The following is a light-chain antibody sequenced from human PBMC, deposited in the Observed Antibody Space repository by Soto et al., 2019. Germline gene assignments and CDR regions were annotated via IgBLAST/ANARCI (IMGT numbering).Light chain of an antibody. J-gene: IGKJ1*01. Sequence: DIVMTQSPLSLSVTPGEPASISCRSSQSLLQTNGYNYLDRYLQKPGQSPQLLIYFGSNRASGVPDRFSVSGSGTDFTLKISRVEAEDVGVYYCMQALHTTPWTFGQGTRVEI. CDR1: QSLLQTNGYNY. V-gene: IGKV2-28*01. CDR3: MQALHTTPWT. CDR2: FGS.